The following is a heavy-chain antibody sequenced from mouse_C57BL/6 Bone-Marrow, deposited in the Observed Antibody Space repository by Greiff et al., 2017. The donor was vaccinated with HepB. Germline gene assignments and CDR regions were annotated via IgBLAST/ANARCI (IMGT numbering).Heavy chain of an antibody. CDR1: GFTFSSYA. V-gene: IGHV5-4*03. CDR3: ARGAIYYDYEDAMDY. Sequence: EVKLMESGGCLVKPGGSLKLSCAASGFTFSSYAMSWVRQTPEKRLEWVATISDGGSYTYYPDNVKGRFTISRDNAKNNLYLQMSHLKSEDTAMYYCARGAIYYDYEDAMDYWGQGTSVTVSS. D-gene: IGHD2-4*01. J-gene: IGHJ4*01. CDR2: ISDGGSYT.